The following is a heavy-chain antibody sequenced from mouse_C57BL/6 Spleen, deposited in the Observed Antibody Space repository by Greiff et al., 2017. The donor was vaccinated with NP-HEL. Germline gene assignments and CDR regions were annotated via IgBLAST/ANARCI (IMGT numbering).Heavy chain of an antibody. Sequence: VQLQQPGAELVRPGSSVKLSCKASGYTFTSYWMDWVKQRPGQGLEWIGNIYPSDSETHYNQKFKDKATLTADQSSSTAYIQLSSLTSEDSAVYYCARGGPERTYFDCWGQGTTLTVSS. CDR2: IYPSDSET. CDR1: GYTFTSYW. CDR3: ARGGPERTYFDC. V-gene: IGHV1-61*01. J-gene: IGHJ2*01. D-gene: IGHD3-3*01.